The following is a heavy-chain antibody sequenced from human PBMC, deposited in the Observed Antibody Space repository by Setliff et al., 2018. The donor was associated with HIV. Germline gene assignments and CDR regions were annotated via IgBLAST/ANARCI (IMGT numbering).Heavy chain of an antibody. J-gene: IGHJ6*02. V-gene: IGHV4-59*11. CDR2: IYYSGST. D-gene: IGHD3-10*01. CDR3: ARGGPDYYHYAMDV. CDR1: GGSISSHY. Sequence: SETLSLTCTVSGGSISSHYWSWIRQPPGKGLEWIGYIYYSGSTNYNPSLKSRVTISVDTSKNQFSLKLSSVTAADTAVYFCARGGPDYYHYAMDVWGQGTTVTVSS.